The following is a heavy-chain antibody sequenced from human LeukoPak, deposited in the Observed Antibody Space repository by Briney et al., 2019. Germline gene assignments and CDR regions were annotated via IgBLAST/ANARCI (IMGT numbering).Heavy chain of an antibody. J-gene: IGHJ4*02. CDR3: ASAQSGSYLKGGDY. Sequence: ASVKVSCKTSSYTLTSYGISWVRQATGQGLEWLGWMNPNSGNTGYAQKFQGRVTFTRNTSIRTAYMELSSLRSEDTAVYYCASAQSGSYLKGGDYWGQGTLVTVSS. CDR1: SYTLTSYG. CDR2: MNPNSGNT. V-gene: IGHV1-8*01. D-gene: IGHD1-26*01.